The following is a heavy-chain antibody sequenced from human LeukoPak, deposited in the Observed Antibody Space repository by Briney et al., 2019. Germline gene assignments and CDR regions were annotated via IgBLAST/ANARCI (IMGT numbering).Heavy chain of an antibody. J-gene: IGHJ4*02. Sequence: ASVKVSCKASGYTFTSYGISWVRQAPGQGLEWMGWISAYNGNTNYAQKLQGRVTMTTDTSTSTAYMELRSLRSDDTAVYYCARVDTAMVTNLFVYWGQGTLVTVSS. CDR3: ARVDTAMVTNLFVY. D-gene: IGHD5-18*01. CDR2: ISAYNGNT. V-gene: IGHV1-18*04. CDR1: GYTFTSYG.